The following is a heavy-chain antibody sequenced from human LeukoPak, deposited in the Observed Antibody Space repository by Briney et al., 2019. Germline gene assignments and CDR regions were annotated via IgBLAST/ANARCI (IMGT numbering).Heavy chain of an antibody. J-gene: IGHJ1*01. V-gene: IGHV4-34*01. D-gene: IGHD3-10*01. Sequence: PSATLSLTCAVYGGSFTAYYWSWLRQPPGKGLEWIGTINHSGSTTYNPSLKSRVSMSVDTSKDQFSLNLISVTAADTSVYFCARGPPRDDYSGSGTYYNRWGQGTLVTVSS. CDR2: INHSGST. CDR3: ARGPPRDDYSGSGTYYNR. CDR1: GGSFTAYY.